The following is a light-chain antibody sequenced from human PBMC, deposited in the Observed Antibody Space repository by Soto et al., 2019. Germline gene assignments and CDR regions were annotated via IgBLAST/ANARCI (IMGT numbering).Light chain of an antibody. J-gene: IGKJ2*02. CDR3: QQRSNWRCT. CDR2: DAS. V-gene: IGKV3-11*01. Sequence: EIVLTQSPATLSLSPGERATLSCRASQSVSSYLAWYQQKPGQAPRLLIYDASNRATGIPARFSGSGSGTDFTLTIGSLEPEDFAVYYCQQRSNWRCTFGQGTKLEIK. CDR1: QSVSSY.